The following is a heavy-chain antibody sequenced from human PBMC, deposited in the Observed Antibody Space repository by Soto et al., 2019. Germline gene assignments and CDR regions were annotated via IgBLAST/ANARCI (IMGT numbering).Heavy chain of an antibody. J-gene: IGHJ4*02. Sequence: GGSLRLSCAASGFTFSSYAMSWVRQAPGKGLEWVSTIGGSGGSTYYADSVKGRFTISRDNSKNTLYLQMNSLRAEDTAVYYCAKSYYYDSSGYLVYWGQGTLVTVSS. CDR2: IGGSGGST. CDR1: GFTFSSYA. CDR3: AKSYYYDSSGYLVY. V-gene: IGHV3-23*01. D-gene: IGHD3-22*01.